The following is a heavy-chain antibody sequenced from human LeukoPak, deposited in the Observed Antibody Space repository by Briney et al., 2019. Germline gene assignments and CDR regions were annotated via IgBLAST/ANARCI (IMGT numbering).Heavy chain of an antibody. Sequence: GGSLRLSCAASGFSLRSHLMHWVRQAPGKGLVWVSRINSDGSDTNYADSVKGRFTISRDNAKNTLYLQMHSLRVEDTAVYYCARVGSGLRAFDIWGQGTMVGVSS. D-gene: IGHD3-10*01. V-gene: IGHV3-74*01. J-gene: IGHJ3*02. CDR3: ARVGSGLRAFDI. CDR1: GFSLRSHL. CDR2: INSDGSDT.